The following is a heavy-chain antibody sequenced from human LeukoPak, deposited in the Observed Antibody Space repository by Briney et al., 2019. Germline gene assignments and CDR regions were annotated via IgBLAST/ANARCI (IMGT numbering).Heavy chain of an antibody. Sequence: GGSLTLSCAASGFRFSNFAMTWVRQAPGRGLEWVAVISGVGGVSATYADSVKGRFTISRDNSKNTLYLQMNSLRAEDTAVYYCAKGRQPAPPITMGFDYWGQGTLVTVSS. CDR3: AKGRQPAPPITMGFDY. J-gene: IGHJ4*02. V-gene: IGHV3-23*01. CDR1: GFRFSNFA. CDR2: ISGVGGVSA. D-gene: IGHD3-3*01.